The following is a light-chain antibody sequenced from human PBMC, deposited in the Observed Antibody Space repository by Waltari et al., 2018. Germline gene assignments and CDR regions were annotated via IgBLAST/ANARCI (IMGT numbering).Light chain of an antibody. CDR2: DAS. V-gene: IGKV1D-13*01. J-gene: IGKJ3*01. CDR3: QQFNDYLFT. CDR1: QDISRA. Sequence: IQLTQSPSSLSASVGERVTITCRASQDISRALAWYQQRPGKAPNLLIYDASTLESGVPSRFSGSGSGTDFTLTINSLQPEDFATYYCQQFNDYLFTFGPGTKVDIK.